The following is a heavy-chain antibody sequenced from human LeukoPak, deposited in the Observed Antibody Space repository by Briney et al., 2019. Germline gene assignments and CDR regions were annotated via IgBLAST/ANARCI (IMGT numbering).Heavy chain of an antibody. CDR2: INPNSGGT. Sequence: GASVKVSCKTSGYAFSSYGISWLRQAPGQGLEWMGWINPNSGGTNYAQKFQGRVTMTRDTSLNTANMELSRLRSDDTAVYYCARGNVEMGFDYWGQGTLVTVSS. J-gene: IGHJ4*02. CDR3: ARGNVEMGFDY. CDR1: GYAFSSYG. D-gene: IGHD5-24*01. V-gene: IGHV1-2*02.